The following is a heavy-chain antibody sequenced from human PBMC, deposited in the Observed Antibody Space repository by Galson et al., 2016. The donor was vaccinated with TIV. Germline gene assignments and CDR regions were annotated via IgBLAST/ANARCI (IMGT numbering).Heavy chain of an antibody. V-gene: IGHV1-2*02. CDR3: ASRAIVVIPAADYGLDV. Sequence: SVKVSCKASGYTFTDFYIHWVRQAPGQGLEWMGCINPHSGDTKFVQRFQGRVTMTRDTSTSTVYMDLSSLRSDDTAVYYWASRAIVVIPAADYGLDVWGQGTTVTVSS. D-gene: IGHD2-2*01. J-gene: IGHJ6*02. CDR1: GYTFTDFY. CDR2: INPHSGDT.